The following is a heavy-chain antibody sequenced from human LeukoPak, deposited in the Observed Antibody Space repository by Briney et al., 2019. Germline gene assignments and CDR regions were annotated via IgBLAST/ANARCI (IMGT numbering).Heavy chain of an antibody. V-gene: IGHV5-51*01. D-gene: IGHD2-21*02. J-gene: IGHJ4*02. Sequence: GESLKISCKGSGYSFTSYWIGWVRQMPGKGLEWMGIIYPGDSDTRYSPSFQGQVTISADKSISTAYLQWSSLKASDTAMYYCARQSYCGGDCYPILHYWGQGTLITVSS. CDR3: ARQSYCGGDCYPILHY. CDR2: IYPGDSDT. CDR1: GYSFTSYW.